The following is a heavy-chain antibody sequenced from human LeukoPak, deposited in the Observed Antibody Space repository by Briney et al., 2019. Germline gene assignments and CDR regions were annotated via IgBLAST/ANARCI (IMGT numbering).Heavy chain of an antibody. J-gene: IGHJ6*02. CDR3: ARDRSPEGYYDSSHWDYYHGMDV. V-gene: IGHV4-30-4*01. Sequence: SEPLSLTCTVSGGSISSGDYYWSWIRQPPGKGLEWIGYIYYSGSTYYNPSLKSRVTISVDTSKNQFSLKLSSVTAADTAVYYCARDRSPEGYYDSSHWDYYHGMDVWGQGTTVTVSS. CDR1: GGSISSGDYY. D-gene: IGHD3-22*01. CDR2: IYYSGST.